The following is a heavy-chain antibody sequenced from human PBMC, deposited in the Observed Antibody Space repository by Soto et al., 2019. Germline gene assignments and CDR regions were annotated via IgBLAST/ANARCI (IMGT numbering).Heavy chain of an antibody. CDR1: GDSVSSNSAA. J-gene: IGHJ6*02. D-gene: IGHD6-13*01. Sequence: SQTLSLTCAISGDSVSSNSAAWNWLRQSPSRGLEWLGRTYYRSKWYNDYAVSVKSRITINPDTSKNQFSLQLNYVTPEDTAVYYCARDRRMMQQLVPSRGMDVWGQGTTVTVSS. CDR3: ARDRRMMQQLVPSRGMDV. V-gene: IGHV6-1*01. CDR2: TYYRSKWYN.